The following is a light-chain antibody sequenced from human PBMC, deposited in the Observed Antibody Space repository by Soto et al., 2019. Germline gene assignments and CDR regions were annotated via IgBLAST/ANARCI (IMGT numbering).Light chain of an antibody. CDR1: QSVTSNY. Sequence: EIVLTQSPGTLSLSPGERATLSCGASQSVTSNYLAWYQQKPGQAPRLLIYGASSRATGIPDRFSGSGSGTDFSLTISRLEPEDFAVYYCQQYGVSPRTFGQGTKVDIK. V-gene: IGKV3-20*01. CDR3: QQYGVSPRT. J-gene: IGKJ1*01. CDR2: GAS.